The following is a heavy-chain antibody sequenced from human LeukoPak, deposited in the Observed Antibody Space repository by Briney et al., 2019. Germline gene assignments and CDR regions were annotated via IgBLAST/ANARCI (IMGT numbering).Heavy chain of an antibody. V-gene: IGHV3-74*01. D-gene: IGHD4-23*01. CDR3: VRGNDYGGPHY. CDR2: IDRDGSRI. CDR1: GFTFSYYS. Sequence: GGSLRLSCVASGFTFSYYSMNWARQAPGKGLVWVSRIDRDGSRINYADSVKGRFTISRDNGKNTLFLQMNSLRAEDAAVYYCVRGNDYGGPHYWGQGTLVTVSS. J-gene: IGHJ4*02.